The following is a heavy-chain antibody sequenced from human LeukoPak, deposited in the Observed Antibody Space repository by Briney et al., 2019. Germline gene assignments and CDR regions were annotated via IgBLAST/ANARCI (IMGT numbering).Heavy chain of an antibody. CDR1: GGSFSGYY. CDR3: ARGSLLLWFGEFSQYNWFDP. V-gene: IGHV4-34*01. D-gene: IGHD3-10*01. CDR2: INHSGST. Sequence: SETLSLTCAVYGGSFSGYYWSWIRHPPGKGLEWIGEINHSGSTNYNPSLKSRVTISVDTSKNQFSLKLSSVTAADTAVYYCARGSLLLWFGEFSQYNWFDPWGQGTLVTVSS. J-gene: IGHJ5*02.